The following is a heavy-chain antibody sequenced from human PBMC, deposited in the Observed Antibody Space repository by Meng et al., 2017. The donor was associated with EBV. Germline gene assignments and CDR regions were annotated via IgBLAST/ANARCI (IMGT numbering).Heavy chain of an antibody. CDR3: ARVGIAVAGTGDY. CDR2: INPNSGGT. V-gene: IGHV1-2*06. D-gene: IGHD6-19*01. J-gene: IGHJ4*02. Sequence: QVPLVPSGAGGQKPGASVKVSCKASGYTFTGYYMHWVRQAPGQGLEWMGRINPNSGGTNYAQKFQGRVTMTRDTSISTAYMELSRLRSDDTAVYYCARVGIAVAGTGDYWGQGTLVTVSS. CDR1: GYTFTGYY.